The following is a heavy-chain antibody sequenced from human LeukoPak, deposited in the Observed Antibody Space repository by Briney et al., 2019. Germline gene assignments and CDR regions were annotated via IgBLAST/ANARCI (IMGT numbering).Heavy chain of an antibody. D-gene: IGHD3-10*01. V-gene: IGHV4-39*02. CDR2: IYYSGST. CDR1: GGSISSSSYY. Sequence: SETLSLTCTVSGGSISSSSYYWGWIRQPPGKGLEWIGSIYYSGSTYYNPSLKSRVTISVDTSKNQFSLKLSSVTAADTAVYYCARDSHYYGSGRPYWYFDLWGRGTLVTVSS. CDR3: ARDSHYYGSGRPYWYFDL. J-gene: IGHJ2*01.